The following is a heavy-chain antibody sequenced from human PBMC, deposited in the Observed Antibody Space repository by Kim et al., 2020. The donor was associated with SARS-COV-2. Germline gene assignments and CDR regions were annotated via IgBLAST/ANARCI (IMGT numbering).Heavy chain of an antibody. CDR1: GGSMTGSNYY. D-gene: IGHD3-10*01. V-gene: IGHV4-39*01. J-gene: IGHJ5*02. Sequence: SETLSLTCIVSGGSMTGSNYYWGWIRQPPGQGLEWIGGIYYHGSPYYNATLRSRVAMSVDASKNTFSLTLTSMTAADSGIYYCARHKASAYDSGSPRSDTWGQGILVTVSS. CDR3: ARHKASAYDSGSPRSDT. CDR2: IYYHGSP.